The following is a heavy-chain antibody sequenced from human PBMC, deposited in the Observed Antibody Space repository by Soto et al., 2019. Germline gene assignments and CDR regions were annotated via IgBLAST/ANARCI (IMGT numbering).Heavy chain of an antibody. CDR1: VDTMIRYY. J-gene: IGHJ4*02. CDR2: IYYAGST. CDR3: ARGIDH. V-gene: IGHV4-59*07. Sequence: SDTLSLTCSVSVDTMIRYYCGWFRQPPERGLEWIGLIYYAGSTKYNPSLNSRVTISVDTSKNQFSLKLSSVTAADTAVYYCARGIDHWGQGALVT.